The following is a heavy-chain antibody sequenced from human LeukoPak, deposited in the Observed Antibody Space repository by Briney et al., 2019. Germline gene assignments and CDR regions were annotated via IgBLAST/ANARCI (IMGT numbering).Heavy chain of an antibody. D-gene: IGHD2-8*02. CDR3: AGHHPRNTVDF. CDR2: ISDIGST. J-gene: IGHJ4*01. V-gene: IGHV4-59*08. CDR1: GGSISSYY. Sequence: SETLSLTCTVSGGSISSYYWSWIRQPPGKGLEWIAYISDIGSTNYNPSLKSRVTISLDTSKDQFSLKLSSVTAADTAVYYCAGHHPRNTVDFWGQEPWSPSPQ.